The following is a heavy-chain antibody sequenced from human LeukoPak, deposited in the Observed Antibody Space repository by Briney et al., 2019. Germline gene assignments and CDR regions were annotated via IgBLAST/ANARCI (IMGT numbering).Heavy chain of an antibody. CDR1: GGSFSGYY. Sequence: SETLSLTCAVYGGSFSGYYWSWIRQPPGKGLEWSGEINHSGSTNYNPSLKSRVTISVETSNNHFSLKLNSLTAAGTAVYYCARYTSSWGQGALLTVSS. CDR3: ARYTSS. V-gene: IGHV4-34*01. J-gene: IGHJ5*02. CDR2: INHSGST.